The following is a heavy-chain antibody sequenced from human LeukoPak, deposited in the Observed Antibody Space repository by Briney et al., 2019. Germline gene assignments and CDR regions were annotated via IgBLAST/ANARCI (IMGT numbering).Heavy chain of an antibody. Sequence: GESLKISCKGSGYSFTSYWIGRVRQMPGKGLEWMGIIYPGDSDTRYSPSFQGQVTISADKSISTAYLQWSSLKASDTAMYYCARLSAYSSSSPDYYYGMDVWGQGTTVTVSS. J-gene: IGHJ6*02. D-gene: IGHD6-6*01. V-gene: IGHV5-51*01. CDR2: IYPGDSDT. CDR1: GYSFTSYW. CDR3: ARLSAYSSSSPDYYYGMDV.